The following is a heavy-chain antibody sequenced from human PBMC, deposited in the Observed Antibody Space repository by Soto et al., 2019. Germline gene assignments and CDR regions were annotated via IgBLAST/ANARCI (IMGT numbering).Heavy chain of an antibody. CDR2: TYYRSKWYN. Sequence: PPQTLSLTCAISGDSVSSNSAAWNWIRQSPSRGLEWLGRTYYRSKWYNDYAVSVKSRITINPDTSKNQFSLQLNSVTPEDTAVYYCARDVGGYDSEVGWFDPWGQGTLVTVSS. J-gene: IGHJ5*02. CDR3: ARDVGGYDSEVGWFDP. D-gene: IGHD5-12*01. V-gene: IGHV6-1*01. CDR1: GDSVSSNSAA.